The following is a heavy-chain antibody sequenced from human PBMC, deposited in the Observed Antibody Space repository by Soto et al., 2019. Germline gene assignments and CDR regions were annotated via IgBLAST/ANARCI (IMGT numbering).Heavy chain of an antibody. Sequence: SETLSLTCTVSGGSIGSSSYYWGWIRQPPGKGLEWIGSISYSGSTYYNPSLKSRVTISVDTSKTQFSLKLNSVTAADAAVYYCARLGKVYYYYYGMDVWGQGTTVTVSS. J-gene: IGHJ6*02. CDR2: ISYSGST. CDR1: GGSIGSSSYY. CDR3: ARLGKVYYYYYGMDV. D-gene: IGHD3-10*01. V-gene: IGHV4-39*01.